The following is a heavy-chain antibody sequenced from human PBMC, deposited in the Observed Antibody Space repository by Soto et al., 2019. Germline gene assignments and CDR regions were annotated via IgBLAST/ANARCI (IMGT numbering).Heavy chain of an antibody. J-gene: IGHJ4*02. CDR1: GGTFSSYA. V-gene: IGHV1-69*12. CDR3: VRVVAXXGYPDN. Sequence: QVQLVQSGAEVRQPASSVKVSCKTSGGTFSSYAISWVRQAPGQGLEWMGGIVPIVDTSTYAQKFQGRVTITADESTXXXXXXXXXXXXXXXXXXXXVRVVAXXGYPDNWGQGTLVTVSS. CDR2: IVPIVDTS. D-gene: IGHD5-12*01.